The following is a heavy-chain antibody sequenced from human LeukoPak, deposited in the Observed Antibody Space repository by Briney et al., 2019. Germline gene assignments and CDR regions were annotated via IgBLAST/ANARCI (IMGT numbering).Heavy chain of an antibody. Sequence: GGSLRLSCAASGFTFTNYWMSWVRQAPGKGLEWVANIKQDGSEKYYVDSVKGRFTISRDNAKNSLYLQMNSLRADDTAVYYCARGDTMVRGAIDYWGQRTLVTVSS. CDR2: IKQDGSEK. V-gene: IGHV3-7*01. D-gene: IGHD3-10*01. J-gene: IGHJ4*02. CDR3: ARGDTMVRGAIDY. CDR1: GFTFTNYW.